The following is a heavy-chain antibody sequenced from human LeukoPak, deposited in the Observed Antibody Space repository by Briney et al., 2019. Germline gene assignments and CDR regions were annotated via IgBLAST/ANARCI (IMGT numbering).Heavy chain of an antibody. CDR2: FNHSEST. CDR3: ARGWFDP. J-gene: IGHJ5*02. CDR1: GGSFSGYY. Sequence: PSDTLSLTCAVCGGSFSGYYWSWIRQPPGKGLECIGEFNHSESTNYNPSLKSPITISVDTSKNQISPTLRSVATPDTAVYYLARGWFDPWGQGTLVTVSS. V-gene: IGHV4-34*01.